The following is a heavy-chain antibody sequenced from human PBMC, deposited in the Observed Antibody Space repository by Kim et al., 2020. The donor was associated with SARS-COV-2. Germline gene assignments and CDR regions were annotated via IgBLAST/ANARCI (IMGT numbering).Heavy chain of an antibody. CDR3: AHRRRDYGDYVGFFDY. Sequence: SGPTLVNPTQTLTLTCNISGFSLSTSAVGVGWLRQPPGKALEWLALIYWDDHERYSPSLKTRLTIAKDTSKNQVVLTMTNMVPADTATYYCAHRRRDYGDYVGFFDYWGQGTLVTVSS. J-gene: IGHJ4*02. CDR1: GFSLSTSAVG. D-gene: IGHD4-17*01. V-gene: IGHV2-5*02. CDR2: IYWDDHE.